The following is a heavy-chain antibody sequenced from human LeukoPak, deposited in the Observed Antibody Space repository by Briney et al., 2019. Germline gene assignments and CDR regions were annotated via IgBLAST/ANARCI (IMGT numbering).Heavy chain of an antibody. D-gene: IGHD2-2*01. V-gene: IGHV3-23*01. J-gene: IGHJ4*02. CDR1: GFTFSSYA. Sequence: QPGGSLRLSCAASGFTFSSYAVSWVRQAPGKGLEWVSRIVGSGDITYYEDSVKGRFTISRDNSKNTVHLQMNSLGAEDTAVYYCAKMSGDCSSTTCSSFDYWGQGTLVTVSS. CDR2: IVGSGDIT. CDR3: AKMSGDCSSTTCSSFDY.